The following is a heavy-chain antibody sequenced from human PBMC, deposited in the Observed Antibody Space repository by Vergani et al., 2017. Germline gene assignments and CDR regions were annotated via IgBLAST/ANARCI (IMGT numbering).Heavy chain of an antibody. V-gene: IGHV3-30-3*01. Sequence: QVQLVESGGGVVQPGRSLRLSCAASGFTFSSYAMHWVRQAPGKGLEWVAVISYDGSNKYYADSVKGRFTISRDNSKNTLYLQMNSLRAEDTAVYYCARDTSHYYCDSSGYYHDAFDIWGQGTMVTVSS. CDR3: ARDTSHYYCDSSGYYHDAFDI. D-gene: IGHD3-22*01. CDR2: ISYDGSNK. CDR1: GFTFSSYA. J-gene: IGHJ3*02.